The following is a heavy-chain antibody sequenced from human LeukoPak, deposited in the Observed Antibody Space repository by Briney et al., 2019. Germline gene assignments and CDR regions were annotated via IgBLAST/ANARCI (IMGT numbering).Heavy chain of an antibody. J-gene: IGHJ3*01. Sequence: ASVKVSCKASGYTFTGYYMHWVRQAPGQGLEWMGWINPNSGGTKCAQNFQGRVTMTRDTSISTAYMELSRLRSDDTAVYYCARDSAVYDSSGYFLHAFDLWGQGTMVTVSS. CDR3: ARDSAVYDSSGYFLHAFDL. CDR1: GYTFTGYY. CDR2: INPNSGGT. D-gene: IGHD3-22*01. V-gene: IGHV1-2*02.